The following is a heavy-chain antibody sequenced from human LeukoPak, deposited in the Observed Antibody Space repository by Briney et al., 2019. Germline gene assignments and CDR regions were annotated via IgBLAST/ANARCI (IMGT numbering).Heavy chain of an antibody. CDR2: IYHSGST. Sequence: SETLSLTCAVSGYSISSGYYWGWIRQPPGKGLEWIGSIYHSGSTYYNPSLKSRVTISVDTSKNQFSLKLSSVTAADTSVYYCAESGGSYWGQGTLVTVSS. CDR3: AESGGSY. CDR1: GYSISSGYY. D-gene: IGHD2-15*01. J-gene: IGHJ4*02. V-gene: IGHV4-38-2*01.